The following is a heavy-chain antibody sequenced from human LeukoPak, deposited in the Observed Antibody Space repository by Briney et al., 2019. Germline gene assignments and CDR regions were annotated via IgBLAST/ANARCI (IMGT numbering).Heavy chain of an antibody. V-gene: IGHV3-21*01. CDR2: ISSSSTYI. CDR3: AGDKSYSAVAGTSPLY. J-gene: IGHJ4*02. Sequence: GGSLRLSCAASGFTFSSYAMSWVRQAPGKGLEWVSSISSSSTYIYYTDSVKGRFTISRDDAKNSLYLQMNSLRADDTAIYYCAGDKSYSAVAGTSPLYWGQGTLVTVSS. CDR1: GFTFSSYA. D-gene: IGHD6-19*01.